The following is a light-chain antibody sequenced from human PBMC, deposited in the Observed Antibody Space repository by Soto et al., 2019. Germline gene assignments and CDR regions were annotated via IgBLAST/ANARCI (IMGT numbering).Light chain of an antibody. V-gene: IGLV2-23*02. J-gene: IGLJ1*01. CDR3: CSYAGTITYV. Sequence: QSALTQPASVSGSPGQSITISCTGTSSDVGRDNLVSWYQHHPGKAPKLLIYEVNKRPSGVSNRFSGSKSGNTASLTISGLQAEDESDYFCCSYAGTITYVFGTGTKLTVL. CDR1: SSDVGRDNL. CDR2: EVN.